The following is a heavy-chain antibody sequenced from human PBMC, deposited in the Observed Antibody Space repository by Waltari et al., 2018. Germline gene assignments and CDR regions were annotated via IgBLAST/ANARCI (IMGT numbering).Heavy chain of an antibody. CDR1: PGSITTYGYY. Sequence: LQLQESGPGLVKPSETLSLTGTVSPGSITTYGYYWGWIRQPPGKGLEWNGSIYYSGITYYDPSLESRVVISIDTSESRISLRLNSVTAADTAVYYCAVGRGIFDIWGQGTVVTVSS. V-gene: IGHV4-39*01. D-gene: IGHD6-13*01. CDR2: IYYSGIT. CDR3: AVGRGIFDI. J-gene: IGHJ3*02.